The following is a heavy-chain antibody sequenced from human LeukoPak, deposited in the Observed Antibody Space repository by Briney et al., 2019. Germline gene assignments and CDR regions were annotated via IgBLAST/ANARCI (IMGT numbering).Heavy chain of an antibody. J-gene: IGHJ3*02. CDR1: GDSISSYY. Sequence: SETLSLTCTVSGDSISSYYWSWIRQPPGKGLEWIGYIYYSGSTNYNPSLKSRVTISVDTSKNQFSLKLSSVTAADTAVYYCAGTVGYSYGLNDAFDIWGQGTMVTVSS. CDR2: IYYSGST. CDR3: AGTVGYSYGLNDAFDI. D-gene: IGHD5-18*01. V-gene: IGHV4-59*01.